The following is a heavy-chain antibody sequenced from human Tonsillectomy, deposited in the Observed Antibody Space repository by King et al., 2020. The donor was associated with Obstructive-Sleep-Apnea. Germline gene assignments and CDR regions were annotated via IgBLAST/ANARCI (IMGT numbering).Heavy chain of an antibody. CDR3: ARDGEDIVPAGSVDYYYYGMDV. J-gene: IGHJ6*02. Sequence: VQLVQSGGGLVKPGVSLRLSCAASGFTFSSYTMNWVRQAPGKGLEWVSSISSTSGYIYSADSLKGRFTISRDNAKNSLYLQMNSLRAEDTAVYDCARDGEDIVPAGSVDYYYYGMDVWGQGTTVTVSS. D-gene: IGHD2-2*01. CDR1: GFTFSSYT. V-gene: IGHV3-21*01. CDR2: ISSTSGYI.